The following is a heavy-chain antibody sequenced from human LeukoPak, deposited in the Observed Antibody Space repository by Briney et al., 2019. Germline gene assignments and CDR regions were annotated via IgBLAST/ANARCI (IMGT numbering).Heavy chain of an antibody. V-gene: IGHV3-30*02. CDR1: GFTFSTYG. D-gene: IGHD3-22*01. CDR3: ARDPAMIVAVRQIPTSLFDY. CDR2: IRYDGSTK. J-gene: IGHJ4*02. Sequence: PGGSLRLSCAASGFTFSTYGMHWVRQAPGKGLEWVAFIRYDGSTKYYADSVKGRFTISRDNSKNTLYLQMNSLRAEDTAVYYCARDPAMIVAVRQIPTSLFDYWGQGTLVTVSS.